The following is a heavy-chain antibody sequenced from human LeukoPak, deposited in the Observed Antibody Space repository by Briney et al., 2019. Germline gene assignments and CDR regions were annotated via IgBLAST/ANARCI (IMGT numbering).Heavy chain of an antibody. D-gene: IGHD6-13*01. CDR1: GFTFSSYG. CDR2: ISYDGSNK. Sequence: GGSLRLSCAASGFTFSSYGMHWVRQAPGKGLEWVAVISYDGSNKYYADSVKGRFTISRDNSKNTLYLQMNSLRAEDTAVYYCAKDQQQLVNHYYYYYGMDVWGQGTTVTVSS. V-gene: IGHV3-30*18. J-gene: IGHJ6*02. CDR3: AKDQQQLVNHYYYYYGMDV.